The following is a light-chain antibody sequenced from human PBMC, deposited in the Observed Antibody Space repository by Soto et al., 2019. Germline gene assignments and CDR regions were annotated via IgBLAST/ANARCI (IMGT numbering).Light chain of an antibody. V-gene: IGLV1-40*01. CDR1: SSKIGAGYD. Sequence: QSVLTQPPSVSGAPGQRVTISCTGSSSKIGAGYDVHWYQQLPGTAPKLLIYGNSNRPSGVPDRFSGSKSGTSASLAITGLRAEDEADYYCQSYDSSLSGWVFGGGTQVTVL. CDR3: QSYDSSLSGWV. CDR2: GNS. J-gene: IGLJ3*02.